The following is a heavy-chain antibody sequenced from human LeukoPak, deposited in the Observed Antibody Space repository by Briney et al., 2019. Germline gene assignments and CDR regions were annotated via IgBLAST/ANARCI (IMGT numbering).Heavy chain of an antibody. Sequence: ASVKVSCKASGYTFTGYYMHWVRQAPGQGLEWMGWINPNSGGTNYAQKFQGWVTMTRDTSISTAYMELSRLRSDDTAVYYCAFSPVGRYLDWTLDYWGQGTLVTVSS. V-gene: IGHV1-2*04. D-gene: IGHD3-9*01. CDR1: GYTFTGYY. J-gene: IGHJ4*02. CDR3: AFSPVGRYLDWTLDY. CDR2: INPNSGGT.